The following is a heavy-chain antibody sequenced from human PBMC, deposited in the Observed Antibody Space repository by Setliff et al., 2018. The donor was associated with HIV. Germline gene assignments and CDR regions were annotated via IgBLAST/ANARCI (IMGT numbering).Heavy chain of an antibody. V-gene: IGHV4-59*01. D-gene: IGHD4-17*01. Sequence: PSETLSLTCTVSGGSISSYFWSWIRQPPGKGLEWIGYIYYNGNNNYSPSLKSRVTISVDTSENQVSLKLSSVTAADTAVYYCAREIYGGNSRPFDYWGQGTLVTVSS. CDR3: AREIYGGNSRPFDY. J-gene: IGHJ4*02. CDR2: IYYNGNN. CDR1: GGSISSYF.